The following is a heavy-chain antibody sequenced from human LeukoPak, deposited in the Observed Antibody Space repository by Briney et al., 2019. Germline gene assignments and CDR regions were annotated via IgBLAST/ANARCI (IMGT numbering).Heavy chain of an antibody. V-gene: IGHV3-48*04. J-gene: IGHJ4*02. D-gene: IGHD3-3*01. CDR2: ISSTSGTI. CDR3: AKGGSGSRPHYFDY. Sequence: PGGSLRLSCAASGYSFSGYSMHWVRQAPGKGLEWVSYISSTSGTIEYADSVKGRFTISRDNAKNSLYLQLNSLRAEDTAVYYCAKGGSGSRPHYFDYWGQGTLVTVSS. CDR1: GYSFSGYS.